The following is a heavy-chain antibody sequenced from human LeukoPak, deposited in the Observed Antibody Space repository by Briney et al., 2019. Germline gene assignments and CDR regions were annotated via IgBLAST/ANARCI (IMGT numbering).Heavy chain of an antibody. Sequence: PSETLSLTCTVTGDSISSRYYFWGWLRQPPGKGLEWIGSIYYSGSTKYSPSLKSRVTISADTSKNQFSLRLTSVTAADTAVYYCARDDIVAFDPWGQGTLVTVSS. J-gene: IGHJ5*02. CDR1: GDSISSRYYF. CDR3: ARDDIVAFDP. D-gene: IGHD2-15*01. CDR2: IYYSGST. V-gene: IGHV4-39*07.